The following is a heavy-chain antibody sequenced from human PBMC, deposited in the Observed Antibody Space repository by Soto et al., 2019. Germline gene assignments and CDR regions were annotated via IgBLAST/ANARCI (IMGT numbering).Heavy chain of an antibody. Sequence: GGSLRLSCAASGFPFSDYYMSWIRQAPGKGLEWVSYISSSGSTIYYADSVKGRFTISRDNAKNSLYLQMNSLRAEDTAVYYCASSAMVNDNWFDPWGQGALVTVSS. CDR1: GFPFSDYY. CDR2: ISSSGSTI. CDR3: ASSAMVNDNWFDP. D-gene: IGHD5-18*01. V-gene: IGHV3-11*01. J-gene: IGHJ5*02.